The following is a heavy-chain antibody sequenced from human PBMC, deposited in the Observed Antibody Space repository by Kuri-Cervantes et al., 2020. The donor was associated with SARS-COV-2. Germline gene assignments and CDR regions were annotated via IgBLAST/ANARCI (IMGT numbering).Heavy chain of an antibody. Sequence: GSLRLSCTVSGGSISSSSYYWGWIRQPPGKGLEWIGSIYYSGSTHYNPSLKSRVTISVDTSKNQFSLKLSSVTAADTAVYYCARHGDSGRYNYYYYMDVWGKGTTVTVSS. CDR2: IYYSGST. CDR1: GGSISSSSYY. J-gene: IGHJ6*03. D-gene: IGHD6-19*01. V-gene: IGHV4-39*01. CDR3: ARHGDSGRYNYYYYMDV.